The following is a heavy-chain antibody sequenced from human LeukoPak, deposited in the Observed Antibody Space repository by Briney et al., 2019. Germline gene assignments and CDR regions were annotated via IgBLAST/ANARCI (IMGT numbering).Heavy chain of an antibody. Sequence: GGSLRLSCAASGFSFSSYGMHWVRQAPGKGLEWVAFLNYDGSNIYYADSVKGRITISRDNSKNTVYLQMNSLRAEDTAVYYCAELGITMIGGVWGKGTTVTISS. CDR2: LNYDGSNI. CDR1: GFSFSSYG. V-gene: IGHV3-30*02. J-gene: IGHJ6*04. D-gene: IGHD3-10*02. CDR3: AELGITMIGGV.